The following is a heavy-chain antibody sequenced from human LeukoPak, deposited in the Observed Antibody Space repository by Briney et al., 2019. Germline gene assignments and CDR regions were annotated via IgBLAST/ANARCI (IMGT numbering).Heavy chain of an antibody. CDR3: ARDTGGRGRLDAFDI. CDR1: GYSITSGYY. J-gene: IGHJ3*02. CDR2: IYESGNT. Sequence: SETLSLTCTVSGYSITSGYYWGWIRQPPGKGLEWIGSIYESGNTYYNPSLKSRVTISVDKSNQFSLKLSSVTAADTAMYYCARDTGGRGRLDAFDIWGQGTMVTVSS. D-gene: IGHD3-10*01. V-gene: IGHV4-38-2*02.